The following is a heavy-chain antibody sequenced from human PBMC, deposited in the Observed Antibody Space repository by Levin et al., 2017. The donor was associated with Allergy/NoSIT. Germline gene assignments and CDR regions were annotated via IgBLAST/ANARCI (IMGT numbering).Heavy chain of an antibody. CDR1: GASFSSNA. J-gene: IGHJ5*01. CDR2: IIPMLGTA. Sequence: SVKVSCKTAGASFSSNAISWLRQAPGQGLEWMGGIIPMLGTANYAQKFQGRITVTAYESTSTAYMELSSLRSEDTAVYYCAGDLNSGRYYKNLPMFKNWFESSGQRTLVTVSS. CDR3: AGDLNSGRYYKNLPMFKNWFES. D-gene: IGHD1-26*01. V-gene: IGHV1-69*13.